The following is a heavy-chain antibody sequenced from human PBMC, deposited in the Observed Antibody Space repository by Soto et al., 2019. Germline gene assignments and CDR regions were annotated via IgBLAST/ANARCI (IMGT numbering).Heavy chain of an antibody. V-gene: IGHV4-4*02. J-gene: IGHJ4*02. CDR2: IYHSGST. D-gene: IGHD6-13*01. CDR3: AREASSSWSPIDY. Sequence: QVQLQESGPGLVKPSGTLSLTCAVSGGSISSSNWWSWVRQPPGKGLEWIGEIYHSGSTNYNPSLKSGVTISVDKSQNQFSLKLRSVTAADTAVYYCAREASSSWSPIDYWGQGTLVTVSS. CDR1: GGSISSSNW.